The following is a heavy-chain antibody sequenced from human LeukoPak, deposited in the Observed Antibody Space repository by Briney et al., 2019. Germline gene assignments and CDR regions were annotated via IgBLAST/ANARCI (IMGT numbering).Heavy chain of an antibody. CDR1: GGSISSGEWY. J-gene: IGHJ5*01. Sequence: SETLSLTCTVSGGSISSGEWYWSWLRQPPGKGLEWIGNIFYTGSAYYNPSLKSRVTISADTSKNQFSLRLSSVTAADTAVYYCARGWNTRLGGAPHNWFDSWGQGTLVTVSS. D-gene: IGHD3-16*01. CDR3: ARGWNTRLGGAPHNWFDS. V-gene: IGHV4-30-4*01. CDR2: IFYTGSA.